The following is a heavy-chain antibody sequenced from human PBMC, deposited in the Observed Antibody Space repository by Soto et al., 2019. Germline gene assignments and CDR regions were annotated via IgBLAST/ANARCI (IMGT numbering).Heavy chain of an antibody. V-gene: IGHV3-15*01. J-gene: IGHJ4*02. D-gene: IGHD2-8*01. CDR1: GFTCSNAW. Sequence: EVQLVESGAGLVKPGGSLRLSCTGSGFTCSNAWMCWVRRAPGKGLEWVCRIKSDAYGGAIDYAAPVKGRFTISRDDSKNTLFLKMTNLRAEDSAVYSCTTTKGLPEPPINVFWGQGTPVIVPS. CDR2: IKSDAYGGAI. CDR3: TTTKGLPEPPINVF.